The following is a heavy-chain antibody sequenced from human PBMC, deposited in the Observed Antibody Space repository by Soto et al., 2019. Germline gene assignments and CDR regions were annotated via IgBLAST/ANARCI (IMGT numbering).Heavy chain of an antibody. V-gene: IGHV1-24*01. D-gene: IGHD3-22*01. J-gene: IGHJ3*02. CDR2: FDPEDGET. Sequence: SVKVSFKVSGYALTELSMHWVRQAPGKGLEWMGGFDPEDGETIYAQKFQGRVTMTEDTSTDTAYMELSSLRSEDTAVYYCATARPYYDSSGYYSDAFDIWGQGTMVTVSS. CDR3: ATARPYYDSSGYYSDAFDI. CDR1: GYALTELS.